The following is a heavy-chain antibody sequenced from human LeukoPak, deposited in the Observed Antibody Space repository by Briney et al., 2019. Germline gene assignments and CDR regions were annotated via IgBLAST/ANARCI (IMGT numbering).Heavy chain of an antibody. V-gene: IGHV3-53*01. CDR2: IYAGGNT. CDR1: GFTVTNSY. Sequence: GGSLRLSCAASGFTVTNSYLSWVRQAPGKGLEWVSFIYAGGNTYYADSVRGRFTISRDKSKNTLYLQMNSLRAEDTAVYYCARGFRYSSSWYNDYWGQGTLVTVSS. J-gene: IGHJ4*02. CDR3: ARGFRYSSSWYNDY. D-gene: IGHD6-13*01.